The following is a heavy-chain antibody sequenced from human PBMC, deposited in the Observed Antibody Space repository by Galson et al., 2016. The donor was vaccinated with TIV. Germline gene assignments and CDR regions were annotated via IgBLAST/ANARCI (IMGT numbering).Heavy chain of an antibody. CDR2: IKQDGSEK. J-gene: IGHJ2*01. CDR3: ARRYFDL. CDR1: GFTFSDYW. Sequence: SLRLSCAASGFTFSDYWMHWVRQAPGKGLEWVANIKQDGSEKYYVDSVKGRFLISRDNTKNSLYLQMNSLRAEDTAVYYCARRYFDLWGRGTPVTVSS. V-gene: IGHV3-7*03.